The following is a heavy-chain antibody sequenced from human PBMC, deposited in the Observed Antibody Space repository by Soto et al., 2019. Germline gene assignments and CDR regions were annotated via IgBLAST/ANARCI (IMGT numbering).Heavy chain of an antibody. CDR1: GFTFSNYE. V-gene: IGHV3-48*03. J-gene: IGHJ5*02. Sequence: GGSLRLSCAASGFTFSNYEMSWVRQAPGKGLEWLSYISSSSSTRNYADSVKGRFTISRDNAKNLLYLQMNSLRGEDTAVYYCAREESLFWFDPWGQGTLVTVSS. CDR3: AREESLFWFDP. CDR2: ISSSSSTR. D-gene: IGHD2-21*01.